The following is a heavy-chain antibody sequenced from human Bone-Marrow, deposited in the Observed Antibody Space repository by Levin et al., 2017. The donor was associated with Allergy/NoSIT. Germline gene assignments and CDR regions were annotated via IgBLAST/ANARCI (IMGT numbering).Heavy chain of an antibody. Sequence: PGGSLRLSCAASGFTFSSYAMSWVRQAPGKGLEWVSAISGSGGSTYYADSVKGRFTISRDNSKNTLYLQMNSLRAEDTAVYYCASRGFGSGPPGAFDSWGQGTMVTVSS. J-gene: IGHJ3*02. CDR2: ISGSGGST. D-gene: IGHD2-15*01. CDR1: GFTFSSYA. V-gene: IGHV3-23*01. CDR3: ASRGFGSGPPGAFDS.